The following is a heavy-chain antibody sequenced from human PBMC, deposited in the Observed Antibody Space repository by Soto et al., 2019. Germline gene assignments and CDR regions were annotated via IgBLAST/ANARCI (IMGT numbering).Heavy chain of an antibody. CDR3: ELIAAAGPGDY. Sequence: GGSLRLSCAASGFTFSSYGMHWVRQAPGKGLEWVAVISYDGSNKYYADSVKGRSTISRDNSKNTLYLQMNSLRAEDTAVYYCELIAAAGPGDYWGQGTLVTVSS. D-gene: IGHD6-13*01. CDR1: GFTFSSYG. J-gene: IGHJ4*02. CDR2: ISYDGSNK. V-gene: IGHV3-30*03.